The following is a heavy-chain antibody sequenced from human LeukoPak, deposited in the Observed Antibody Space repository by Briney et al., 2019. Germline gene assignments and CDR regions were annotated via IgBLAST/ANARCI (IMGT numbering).Heavy chain of an antibody. J-gene: IGHJ4*02. D-gene: IGHD5-24*01. V-gene: IGHV4-59*12. CDR2: IDSSGIT. CDR3: ARVRKGGYNYGSYFDY. Sequence: SETLSLTCTVSGGSISSFYYTWIRQPPGKGLEWIGYIDSSGITNYNSSLNSRVTISLDTSQNQFSLKLSSVTAADTAVYYCARVRKGGYNYGSYFDYWGQGTLVTVSS. CDR1: GGSISSFY.